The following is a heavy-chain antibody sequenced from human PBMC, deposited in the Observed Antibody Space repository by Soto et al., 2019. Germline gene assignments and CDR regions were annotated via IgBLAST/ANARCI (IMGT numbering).Heavy chain of an antibody. CDR3: AREILTGYYCFDY. CDR2: INPSGGST. V-gene: IGHV1-46*01. CDR1: GYTFTSYY. J-gene: IGHJ4*02. Sequence: ASVKVSCKASGYTFTSYYMHWVQQAPGQGLEWMGIINPSGGSTTYAQNFQGRVTMTRDTSTSTVYMELSSLRSEDTAVYYCAREILTGYYCFDYWGQGTLVTVSS. D-gene: IGHD3-9*01.